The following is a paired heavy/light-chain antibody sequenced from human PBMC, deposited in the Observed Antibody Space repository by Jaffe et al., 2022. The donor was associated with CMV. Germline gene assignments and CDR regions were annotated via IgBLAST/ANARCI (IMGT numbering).Light chain of an antibody. CDR1: QSLLHSDGKTY. V-gene: IGKV2D-29*01. CDR3: MQSIQLPPT. CDR2: EVS. J-gene: IGKJ4*01. Sequence: DIVMTQTPLSLSVTPGQPASISCKSSQSLLHSDGKTYLYWYLQKPGQPPQLLIYEVSIRFSGVPDRFSGSGSGTDFTLKISRVEAEDVGVYYCMQSIQLPPTFGGGTKVEIK.
Heavy chain of an antibody. D-gene: IGHD1-26*01. CDR1: GGSISSSTSY. CDR3: ARHIVGAHGYWFDP. V-gene: IGHV4-39*01. CDR2: IYYRGTT. Sequence: QLQLQESGPGLVKPSETLSLTCTVSGGSISSSTSYWGWIRQPPGKGLEWIGSIYYRGTTFYSPSLKSRVTISVDTSKNQFSLKLTSVTVADTAVYYCARHIVGAHGYWFDPWGQGTLVTVSS. J-gene: IGHJ5*02.